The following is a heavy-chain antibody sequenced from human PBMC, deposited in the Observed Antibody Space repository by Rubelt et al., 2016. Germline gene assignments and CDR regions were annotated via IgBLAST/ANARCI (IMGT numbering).Heavy chain of an antibody. Sequence: QVQLQQWGAGLLKPSETLSLTCTVSGGSISSDYWSWVRQPAGKGLEWIGRMYISGSTDYNPSLKSRVTVSVDTSKKQFSRKLSSVTAADTAVYYCAKYYGSESYSIDYWGQGTLVTVSS. J-gene: IGHJ4*02. V-gene: IGHV4-59*10. D-gene: IGHD3-10*01. CDR3: AKYYGSESYSIDY. CDR1: GGSISSDY. CDR2: MYISGST.